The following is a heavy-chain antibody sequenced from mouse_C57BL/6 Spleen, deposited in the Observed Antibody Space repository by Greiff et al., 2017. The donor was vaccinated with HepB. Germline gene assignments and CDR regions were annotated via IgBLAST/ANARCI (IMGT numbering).Heavy chain of an antibody. J-gene: IGHJ2*01. CDR2: ISSGGSYT. CDR3: ARHYYGSSYFDY. Sequence: EVKLVESGGDLVKPGGSLKLSCAASGFTFSSYGMSWVRQTPDKRLEWVATISSGGSYTYYPDSVKGRFTISRDNAKNTLYLQMSRLKSEDTAMYYCARHYYGSSYFDYWGQGTTLTVSS. CDR1: GFTFSSYG. V-gene: IGHV5-6*01. D-gene: IGHD1-1*01.